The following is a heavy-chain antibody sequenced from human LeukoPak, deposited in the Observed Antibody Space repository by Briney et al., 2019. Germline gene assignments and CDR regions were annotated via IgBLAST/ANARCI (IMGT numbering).Heavy chain of an antibody. V-gene: IGHV3-30*18. D-gene: IGHD2-2*01. CDR1: GFTFSSYG. CDR3: AKRSVVPAASLYYYYYMDV. J-gene: IGHJ6*03. CDR2: ISYDGSNK. Sequence: PGGSLRLSCAASGFTFSSYGMHWVRQAPGKGLEWVAVISYDGSNKYYADSVKGRFTISRDNSKNTLYLQMNSLRAEDTAVYYCAKRSVVPAASLYYYYYMDVWGKGTTVTVSS.